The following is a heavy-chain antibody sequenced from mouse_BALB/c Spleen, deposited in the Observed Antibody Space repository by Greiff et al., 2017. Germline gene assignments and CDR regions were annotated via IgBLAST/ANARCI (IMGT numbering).Heavy chain of an antibody. J-gene: IGHJ2*01. V-gene: IGHV1-7*01. CDR3: ARRGLDY. CDR1: GYTFTSYW. Sequence: QVQLQQPGAELVKPGASVKLSCKASGYTFTSYWMHWVKQRPGQGLDWIGYINPSTGYTEYNQKFKDKATLTADKSSSTAYMQLSSLTSEDSAVYYCARRGLDYWGQGTTLTVSS. CDR2: INPSTGYT.